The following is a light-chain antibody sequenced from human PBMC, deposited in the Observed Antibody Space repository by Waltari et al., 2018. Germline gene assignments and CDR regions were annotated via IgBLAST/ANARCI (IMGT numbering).Light chain of an antibody. V-gene: IGLV2-23*02. CDR2: KVN. CDR1: SSDVGFYDL. CDR3: CSYARYSTPSWI. J-gene: IGLJ2*01. Sequence: QSALTQPASVSGSPGQSITIPCTRTSSDVGFYDLVSWFHQHPGKAPKVMIYKVNNRPSGVSNRFSGSKSANTASLTISGLQAEDEADYFCCSYARYSTPSWIFGGGTKLTVL.